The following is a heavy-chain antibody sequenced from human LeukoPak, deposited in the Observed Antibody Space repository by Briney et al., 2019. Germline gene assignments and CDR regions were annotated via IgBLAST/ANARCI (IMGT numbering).Heavy chain of an antibody. CDR2: ISSSSSYI. CDR3: ARDEEDTAMVTRYFDY. Sequence: GGSLRLSCAASGFTFSSYSMNWVCQAPGKGLEWVSFISSSSSYIYYADSVKGRFTISRDNAKNSLYLQMNSLRAEDTAVYYCARDEEDTAMVTRYFDYWGQGTLVTVSS. V-gene: IGHV3-21*01. J-gene: IGHJ4*02. CDR1: GFTFSSYS. D-gene: IGHD5-18*01.